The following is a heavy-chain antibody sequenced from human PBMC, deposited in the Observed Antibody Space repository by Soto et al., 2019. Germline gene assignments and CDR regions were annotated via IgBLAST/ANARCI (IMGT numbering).Heavy chain of an antibody. D-gene: IGHD3-3*01. CDR1: GFTFSNAW. J-gene: IGHJ4*02. V-gene: IGHV3-15*01. CDR2: IKSKTDGGTT. Sequence: GGSLRLSCAAPGFTFSNAWMSWVRQAPGKGLEWVGRIKSKTDGGTTDYAAPVKGRFTISRDDSKNTLYLQMNSLKTEDTAVYYCTTDNDFWSGYYAVFDYWGQGTLVTVSS. CDR3: TTDNDFWSGYYAVFDY.